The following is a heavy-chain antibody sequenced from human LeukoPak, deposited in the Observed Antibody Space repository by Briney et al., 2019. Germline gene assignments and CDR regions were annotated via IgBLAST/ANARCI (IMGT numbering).Heavy chain of an antibody. CDR3: ARSLTAAAGNLGY. D-gene: IGHD6-13*01. CDR1: GFTFSSYS. J-gene: IGHJ4*02. Sequence: GGSLRLSCAASGFTFSSYSMNWVRQAPGKGLAWVSSISSSRTYSTSADSVGGRFTISRDNSKNSLYLQMNSLRAEDTAVYYCARSLTAAAGNLGYWGQGTLITVSS. V-gene: IGHV3-21*01. CDR2: ISSSRTYS.